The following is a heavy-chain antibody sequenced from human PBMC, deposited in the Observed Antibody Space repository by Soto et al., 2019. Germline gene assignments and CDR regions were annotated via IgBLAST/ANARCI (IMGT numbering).Heavy chain of an antibody. Sequence: ASVEVSCKASGYPFTHYGITWVRQAPGQGLEWMGWISPYNGNTNYGQTLQGRVTLTTDTSTSTVYMELRSLRAEDTAVYYCARDTARAMVRIYYGMDVWGQGTTVTVSS. J-gene: IGHJ6*02. CDR3: ARDTARAMVRIYYGMDV. D-gene: IGHD3-10*01. CDR2: ISPYNGNT. CDR1: GYPFTHYG. V-gene: IGHV1-18*01.